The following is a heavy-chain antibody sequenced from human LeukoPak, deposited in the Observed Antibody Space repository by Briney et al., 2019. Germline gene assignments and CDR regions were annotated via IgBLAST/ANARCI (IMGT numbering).Heavy chain of an antibody. Sequence: GSLRLSCAASGFTFSSYWMSWVRQAPGKGLEWVANIKQDGSEKYYVDSVKGRFTISRDNSKNTLYLQMNSLRAEDTAVYYCARGWWSGGSRLTGFDYWGQGTLVTVSS. J-gene: IGHJ4*02. CDR2: IKQDGSEK. V-gene: IGHV3-7*01. D-gene: IGHD2-15*01. CDR3: ARGWWSGGSRLTGFDY. CDR1: GFTFSSYW.